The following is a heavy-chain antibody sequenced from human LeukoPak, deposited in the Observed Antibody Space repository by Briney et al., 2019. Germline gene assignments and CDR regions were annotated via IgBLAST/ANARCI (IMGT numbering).Heavy chain of an antibody. CDR2: ISAYNGNT. J-gene: IGHJ6*03. CDR3: ARSDSSGYYYNYYYYMDV. V-gene: IGHV1-18*01. CDR1: GYTFTSYG. Sequence: ASVKVSCKASGYTFTSYGISWVRQAPGQGLEWMGWISAYNGNTNYAQKLQGRVTMTTDTSTSTAYMELRSLRSDDTAVYYCARSDSSGYYYNYYYYMDVWGKGTTVTVSS. D-gene: IGHD3-22*01.